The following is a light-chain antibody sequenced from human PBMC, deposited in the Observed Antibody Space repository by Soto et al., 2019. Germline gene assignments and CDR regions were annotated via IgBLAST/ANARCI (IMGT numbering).Light chain of an antibody. CDR1: QDISIH. Sequence: DIQMTQSPSSVSPSVGDRVTITCRASQDISIHLAWFQQKPGKAPRSLLFAASTLQGGVPSKFSGSGSRTEFTLTISSLEPEDFATYYCQQYYTYPLTFGGGTKV. CDR3: QQYYTYPLT. J-gene: IGKJ4*01. V-gene: IGKV1-16*02. CDR2: AAS.